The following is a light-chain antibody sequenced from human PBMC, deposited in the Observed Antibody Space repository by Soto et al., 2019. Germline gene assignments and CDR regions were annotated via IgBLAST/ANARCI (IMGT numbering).Light chain of an antibody. CDR2: SNN. J-gene: IGLJ3*02. CDR3: ATWDDSMSGRV. Sequence: QSVLTQPPSVSGTPGQRVTISCSGSSSNIGSNTVNWYQQLPGTAPKLLIYSNNQRPSGVPDRFSGSKSDTSASLAISGLQSEDEADYYCATWDDSMSGRVFGGGTQLTVL. CDR1: SSNIGSNT. V-gene: IGLV1-44*01.